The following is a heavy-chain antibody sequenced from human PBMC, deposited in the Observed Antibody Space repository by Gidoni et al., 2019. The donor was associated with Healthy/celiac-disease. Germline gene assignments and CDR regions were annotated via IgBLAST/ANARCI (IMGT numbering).Heavy chain of an antibody. J-gene: IGHJ2*01. CDR3: AKDSPYGEVFDL. D-gene: IGHD4-17*01. CDR2: SSGSGGST. V-gene: IGHV3-23*04. Sequence: EVQLVESGGGLVQPGGSLRLSCSASGFTFSSYSMGWVRQAPGKGLEWVSASSGSGGSTYYADSVKGRFTISRDNSKNTLYLQMNSLRAEDTAVYYCAKDSPYGEVFDLWGRGTLVTVSS. CDR1: GFTFSSYS.